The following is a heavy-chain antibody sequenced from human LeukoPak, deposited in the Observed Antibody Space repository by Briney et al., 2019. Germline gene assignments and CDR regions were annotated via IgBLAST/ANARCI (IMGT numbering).Heavy chain of an antibody. J-gene: IGHJ5*02. CDR2: INPSGGST. Sequence: ASVKVSCKASGHTFTGYYMHWVRQAPGQGLEWMGIINPSGGSTSYAQKFQGRVTMTRDMSTSTVYMELSSLRSEDTAVYYCARGQIYCSGGSCYSWFDPWGQGTLVTVSS. CDR1: GHTFTGYY. CDR3: ARGQIYCSGGSCYSWFDP. V-gene: IGHV1-46*01. D-gene: IGHD2-15*01.